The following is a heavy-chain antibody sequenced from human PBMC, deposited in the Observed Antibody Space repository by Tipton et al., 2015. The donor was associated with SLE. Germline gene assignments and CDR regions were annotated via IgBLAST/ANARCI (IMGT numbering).Heavy chain of an antibody. CDR1: GGSFSGYS. CDR2: INHSGST. D-gene: IGHD5-18*01. J-gene: IGHJ4*02. Sequence: TLSLTCAVYGGSFSGYSWTWIRQPPGKGLEWIGEINHSGSTNYNPSLKSRVTISVDTSKNQFSLKLSSVTAADTAVYYCAREGTGYSYGTLDYWGQGTLVTVSS. V-gene: IGHV4-34*01. CDR3: AREGTGYSYGTLDY.